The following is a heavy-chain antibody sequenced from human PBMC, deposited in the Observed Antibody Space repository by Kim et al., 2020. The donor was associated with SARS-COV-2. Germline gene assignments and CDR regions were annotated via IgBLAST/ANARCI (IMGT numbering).Heavy chain of an antibody. D-gene: IGHD5-18*01. CDR3: ARVGSTAPGYSYGYGFDY. CDR2: MNPNSGNT. V-gene: IGHV1-8*01. CDR1: GYTFTSYD. Sequence: ASVKVSCKASGYTFTSYDINWVRQATGQGLEWMGWMNPNSGNTGYAQKFQGRVTMTRNTSISTAYMELSSLRSEDTAVYYCARVGSTAPGYSYGYGFDYWGQGTLVTVSS. J-gene: IGHJ4*02.